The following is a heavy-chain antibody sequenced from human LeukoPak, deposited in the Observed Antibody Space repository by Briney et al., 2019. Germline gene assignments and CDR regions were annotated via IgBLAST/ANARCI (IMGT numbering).Heavy chain of an antibody. D-gene: IGHD3-3*01. Sequence: GGSLRLSCAASGFTFSSYAMTWVRQAPGKGLEWVSGISGSDGSTYHADSVKGRFTISRDNAKNSLYLQMNSLRAEDTAVYYCASSRDFWSGYYLFDYWGQGTLVTVSS. V-gene: IGHV3-23*01. J-gene: IGHJ4*02. CDR2: ISGSDGST. CDR1: GFTFSSYA. CDR3: ASSRDFWSGYYLFDY.